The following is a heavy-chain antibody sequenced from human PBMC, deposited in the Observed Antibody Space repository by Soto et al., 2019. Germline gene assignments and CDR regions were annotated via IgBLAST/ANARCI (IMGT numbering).Heavy chain of an antibody. CDR3: ARVYLEGYYGDNEGGYYCMDV. J-gene: IGHJ6*03. CDR2: ISSSSSSI. D-gene: IGHD4-17*01. CDR1: GFTFSSYN. V-gene: IGHV3-21*01. Sequence: EVQLVESGGGLVKPGGSLRLSCAASGFTFSSYNMNWVRQAPGKGLEWVPSISSSSSSIYYADSVKGRFTISRDNAKNSLYLQMNSLRAEDTAVYYCARVYLEGYYGDNEGGYYCMDVWGKGTTVTVSS.